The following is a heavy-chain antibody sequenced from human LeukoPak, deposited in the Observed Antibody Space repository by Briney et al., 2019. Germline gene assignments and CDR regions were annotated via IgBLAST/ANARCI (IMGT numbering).Heavy chain of an antibody. J-gene: IGHJ6*02. Sequence: GGSLRLSCAASGFTLSTNYMNWVRQAPGKGLEWVSVIYSGGDTYYADSVKERFTISRDNAKNSLYLQMNSLRAEDTAVYYCARDTYGSGSSPVYYYGMDVWGQGTTVTVSS. D-gene: IGHD3-10*01. CDR1: GFTLSTNY. V-gene: IGHV3-66*01. CDR2: IYSGGDT. CDR3: ARDTYGSGSSPVYYYGMDV.